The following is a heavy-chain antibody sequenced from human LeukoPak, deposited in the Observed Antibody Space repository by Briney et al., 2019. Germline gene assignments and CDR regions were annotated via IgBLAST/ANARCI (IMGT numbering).Heavy chain of an antibody. CDR3: AKSPTSGYEYYFDY. CDR1: GFTFSSYA. J-gene: IGHJ4*02. Sequence: GGSLRLSCAASGFTFSSYAMSWVRQAPGKGLELVSAISGSGGSTYYADSVKGRFTISRDNSKNTLYLQMNSLRAEDTAVYYCAKSPTSGYEYYFDYWGQGTLVTVSS. V-gene: IGHV3-23*01. CDR2: ISGSGGST. D-gene: IGHD5-12*01.